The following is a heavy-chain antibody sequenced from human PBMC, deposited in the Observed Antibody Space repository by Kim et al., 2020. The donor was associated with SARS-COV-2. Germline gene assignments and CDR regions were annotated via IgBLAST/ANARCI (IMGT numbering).Heavy chain of an antibody. D-gene: IGHD5-18*01. CDR3: AKDRAWGYSYGSEKNYYSYYGMVV. Sequence: GGSLRLSCAASGFTFSSYGMHWVRQAPGKGLVWVAVISYDGSNKYYADSVKGRFTISRDNSKNTLYLQMNSLRAEDTAVYYCAKDRAWGYSYGSEKNYYSYYGMVVWNHSTRVTVSS. CDR1: GFTFSSYG. J-gene: IGHJ6*02. V-gene: IGHV3-30*18. CDR2: ISYDGSNK.